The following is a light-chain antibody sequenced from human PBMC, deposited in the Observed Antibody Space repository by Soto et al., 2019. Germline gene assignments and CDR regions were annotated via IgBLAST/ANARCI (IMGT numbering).Light chain of an antibody. Sequence: EIVMTQSPGTLSVSPGERATLSCRASRNVFSNVAWYQQRPGQPPRLLISGASTRATGVSARFSASGSGTDFTLTITSLQSEDFAVYYCQHYGRSWTFGQGTKVDIK. CDR1: RNVFSN. CDR2: GAS. J-gene: IGKJ1*01. CDR3: QHYGRSWT. V-gene: IGKV3-15*01.